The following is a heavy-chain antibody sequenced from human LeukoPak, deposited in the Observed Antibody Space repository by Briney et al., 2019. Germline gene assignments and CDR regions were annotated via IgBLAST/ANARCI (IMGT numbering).Heavy chain of an antibody. CDR1: GYTYTGYY. CDR2: ISAYNGNT. CDR3: ARAAPASVIHVAFDI. D-gene: IGHD2-21*01. V-gene: IGHV1-18*04. Sequence: ASVNVSCKASGYTYTGYYIHWVRQAPAQGLESMGWISAYNGNTNYAQKVQGRVTMTTDTSTRTDYVELRSLRSDDTAVYYCARAAPASVIHVAFDIWGQGTMVTVSS. J-gene: IGHJ3*02.